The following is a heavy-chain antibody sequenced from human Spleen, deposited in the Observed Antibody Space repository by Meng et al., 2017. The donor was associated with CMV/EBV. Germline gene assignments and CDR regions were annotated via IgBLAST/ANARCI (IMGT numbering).Heavy chain of an antibody. CDR1: SNGSGNG. Sequence: SNGSGNGWSWVRQHPGKGLEWIGEIYHSGSTNYNPSLKSRVTISVDKSKNQFSLKLSSVTAADTAVYYCARDSSYYDSSGYYYFDYWGQGTLVTVSS. CDR2: IYHSGST. CDR3: ARDSSYYDSSGYYYFDY. V-gene: IGHV4-4*02. D-gene: IGHD3-22*01. J-gene: IGHJ4*02.